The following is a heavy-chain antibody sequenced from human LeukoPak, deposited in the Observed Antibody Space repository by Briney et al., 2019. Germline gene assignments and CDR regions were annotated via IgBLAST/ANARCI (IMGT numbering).Heavy chain of an antibody. V-gene: IGHV3-30*03. J-gene: IGHJ4*02. CDR2: ISYDGRNE. CDR1: GFTFSDYG. Sequence: GGSLRLSCVASGFTFSDYGMLWVRQPPGKGLEWVAVISYDGRNEHYADSVKGRFTISRDNAKNSLYLQMNSLRAEDTAVYYCARDAAAGAYWGQGTLVTVSS. D-gene: IGHD6-13*01. CDR3: ARDAAAGAY.